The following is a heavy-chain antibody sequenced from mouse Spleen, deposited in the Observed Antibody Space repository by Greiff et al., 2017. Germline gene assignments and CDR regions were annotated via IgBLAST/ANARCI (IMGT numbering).Heavy chain of an antibody. J-gene: IGHJ4*01. V-gene: IGHV5-17*01. CDR1: GFTFSDYG. Sequence: DVHLVESGGGLVKPGGSLKLSCAASGFTFSDYGMHWVRQAPEKGLEWVAYISSGSSTIYYADTVKGRFTISRDNAKNTLFLQMTSLRSEDTAMYYCARRYRYDDYAMDYWGQGTSVTVSS. D-gene: IGHD2-14*01. CDR2: ISSGSSTI. CDR3: ARRYRYDDYAMDY.